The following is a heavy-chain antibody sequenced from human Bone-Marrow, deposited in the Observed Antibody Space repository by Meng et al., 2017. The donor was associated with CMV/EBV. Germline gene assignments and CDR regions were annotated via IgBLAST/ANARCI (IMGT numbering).Heavy chain of an antibody. D-gene: IGHD3-10*02. J-gene: IGHJ4*02. V-gene: IGHV3-30*04. CDR3: ARNGVRGVWGYYFDY. Sequence: GGSLRLSCAASGFTFSSYAMHWVRQAPGKGLEWVAVISYDGSNKYYADSVKGRFTISRDNSKNTLYLQMNSLRAEDTAVYYCARNGVRGVWGYYFDYWGQGNLVNVPS. CDR1: GFTFSSYA. CDR2: ISYDGSNK.